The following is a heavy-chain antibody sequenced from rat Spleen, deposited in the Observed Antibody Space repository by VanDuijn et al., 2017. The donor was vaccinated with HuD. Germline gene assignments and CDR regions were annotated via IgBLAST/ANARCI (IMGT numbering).Heavy chain of an antibody. J-gene: IGHJ2*01. CDR1: EYSISSSYR. Sequence: EVQLQESGPGLVKPSQSLSLTCSVTEYSISSSYRWNWIRKFPGNTLEWMGYINSAGSTNYNPSLKSRISITRDTSKNQFFLQVNSVTTEDTATYYCAWERYNLFDYWGQGVMVTVSS. V-gene: IGHV3-3*01. D-gene: IGHD1-5*01. CDR3: AWERYNLFDY. CDR2: INSAGST.